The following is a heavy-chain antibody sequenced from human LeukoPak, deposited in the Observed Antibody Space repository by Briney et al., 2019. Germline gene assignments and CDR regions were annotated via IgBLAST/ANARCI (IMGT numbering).Heavy chain of an antibody. D-gene: IGHD5-12*01. CDR2: ISSSSSTI. J-gene: IGHJ5*02. CDR1: GFTFSSYS. Sequence: GGSLRLSCAASGFTFSSYSMNWVRQAPGKGLEWVSYISSSSSTIYYADSVKGRSTISRDNAKNSLYLQMNSLRAEDTAVYYCARALIDAAIAEPSCFDPWGQGTLVTVAS. CDR3: ARALIDAAIAEPSCFDP. V-gene: IGHV3-48*04.